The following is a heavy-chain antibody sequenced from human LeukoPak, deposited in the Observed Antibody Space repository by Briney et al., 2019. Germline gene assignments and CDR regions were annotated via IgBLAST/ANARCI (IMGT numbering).Heavy chain of an antibody. CDR2: ISAYNGNT. Sequence: VSVKVSCKASGYTFTSYGISWVRQAPGQGLEWMGWISAYNGNTNYAQKLQGRVTMTTDTSTSTAYMELRSLRSDDTAVYYCAREGQQLVRPYAFDIWGQGTMVTVSS. CDR1: GYTFTSYG. D-gene: IGHD6-13*01. J-gene: IGHJ3*02. V-gene: IGHV1-18*01. CDR3: AREGQQLVRPYAFDI.